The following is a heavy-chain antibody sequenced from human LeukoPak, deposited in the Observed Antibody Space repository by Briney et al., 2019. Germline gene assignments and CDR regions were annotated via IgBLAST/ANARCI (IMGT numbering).Heavy chain of an antibody. CDR3: ARDSVDDFWSGYYHWFDP. J-gene: IGHJ5*02. D-gene: IGHD3-3*01. CDR1: GGSFSGYY. V-gene: IGHV4-34*01. Sequence: SETLSLTCAVYGGSFSGYYWSWIRQPPGKGLEWIGEINHSGSTNYNPSLKSRVTISVDTSKNQFSLKLSSVTAADTAVYYCARDSVDDFWSGYYHWFDPWGQGTLVTVSS. CDR2: INHSGST.